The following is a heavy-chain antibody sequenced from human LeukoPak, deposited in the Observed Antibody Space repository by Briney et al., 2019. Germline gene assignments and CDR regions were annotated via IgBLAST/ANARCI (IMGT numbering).Heavy chain of an antibody. CDR1: GFTFDDFA. J-gene: IGHJ4*02. D-gene: IGHD1-26*01. Sequence: GRSLRLSCSASGFTFDDFAMHWVRQVPGRGLEWVATISWNSDGSGYADSVKGRFTISRDNAKSSLYLQMNSFKPEDSALYYCTKMGPTPYAFDHWGLGTLVTVSS. V-gene: IGHV3-9*01. CDR3: TKMGPTPYAFDH. CDR2: ISWNSDGS.